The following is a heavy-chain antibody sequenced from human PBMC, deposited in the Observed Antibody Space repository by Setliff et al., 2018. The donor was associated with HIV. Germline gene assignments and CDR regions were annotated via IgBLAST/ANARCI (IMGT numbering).Heavy chain of an antibody. D-gene: IGHD3-22*01. Sequence: SVKVSCKASGGTFRKYPINWVRQAPGQGLEWMGGIIPIFGSTTYAQEFQDRVTITADESKDTVEMELSSLTSEDTAVYYCARDDHYYDMGSILSDWFFDLWDRGTLVTVS. CDR1: GGTFRKYP. CDR3: ARDDHYYDMGSILSDWFFDL. J-gene: IGHJ2*01. V-gene: IGHV1-69*13. CDR2: IIPIFGST.